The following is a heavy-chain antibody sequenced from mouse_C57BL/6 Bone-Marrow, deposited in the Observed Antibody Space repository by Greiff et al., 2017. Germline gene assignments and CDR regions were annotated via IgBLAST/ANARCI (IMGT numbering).Heavy chain of an antibody. Sequence: QVQLQQSDAGLVKPGASVKISCKVSGYTFTDHTIHWMKQRPEQGLEWVGYIYPRAGSTKYNEKFKGKATLTADKASSTAYMQLHILTSEASAVYFCARKGSSYGYFDYWGQGTTLTVSS. J-gene: IGHJ2*01. V-gene: IGHV1-78*01. CDR2: IYPRAGST. CDR3: ARKGSSYGYFDY. D-gene: IGHD1-1*01. CDR1: GYTFTDHT.